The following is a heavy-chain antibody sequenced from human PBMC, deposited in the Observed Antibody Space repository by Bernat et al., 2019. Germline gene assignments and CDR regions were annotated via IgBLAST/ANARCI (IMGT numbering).Heavy chain of an antibody. D-gene: IGHD1-26*01. Sequence: EVKLLESGGGLVQPGGSLRLFCAASEFTFSSYAMSWVRQAPGAGLEWVSGISGSGGSTYYADSVKGRFTISRDNSKNTLFLQMNSLRAEDTAVYYCATTKVVGATMGEAGWGQGTLVTVSS. J-gene: IGHJ4*02. CDR3: ATTKVVGATMGEAG. V-gene: IGHV3-23*01. CDR1: EFTFSSYA. CDR2: ISGSGGST.